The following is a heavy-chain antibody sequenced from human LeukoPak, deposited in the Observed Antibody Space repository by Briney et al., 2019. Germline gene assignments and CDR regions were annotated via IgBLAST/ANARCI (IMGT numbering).Heavy chain of an antibody. J-gene: IGHJ4*02. V-gene: IGHV7-4-1*02. CDR1: GYTFTSYA. D-gene: IGHD2/OR15-2a*01. CDR2: IDTNTGNP. CDR3: ARGAPGDTTVFDY. Sequence: GASVKVSCKASGYTFTSYAMNWVRQAPGQGLEWMGWIDTNTGNPTYAQGFTGRFVFSLDTSVSTACLQISSLEAEDTAIYYCARGAPGDTTVFDYWGQGTLVTVSS.